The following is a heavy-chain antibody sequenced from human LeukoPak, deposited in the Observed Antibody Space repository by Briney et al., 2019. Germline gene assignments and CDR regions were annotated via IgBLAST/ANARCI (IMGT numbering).Heavy chain of an antibody. V-gene: IGHV3-30-3*01. D-gene: IGHD6-19*01. J-gene: IGHJ4*02. CDR3: ARDLSSGWYIPGDS. CDR1: GFTVSSNY. CDR2: ISYDGSNK. Sequence: GGSLRLSCAASGFTVSSNYMNWVRQAPGKGLEWVALISYDGSNKYYADSVKGRFTISRDNAKNTLYLQMNSLRAEDTAVYYCARDLSSGWYIPGDSWGQGTLVTVSS.